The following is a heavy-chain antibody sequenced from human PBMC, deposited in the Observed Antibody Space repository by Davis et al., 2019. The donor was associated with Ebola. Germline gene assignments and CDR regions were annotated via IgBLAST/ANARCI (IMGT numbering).Heavy chain of an antibody. CDR1: GYTFTGYY. CDR3: ATLWFGELLGMDV. D-gene: IGHD3-10*01. V-gene: IGHV1-2*06. Sequence: AASVKVSCKASGYTFTGYYMHWVRQAPGQGLEWMGRIHPNSGGTNYAQKFQGRVTMTRDTSISTDYMELSRLRSDDTAVYYCATLWFGELLGMDVWGKGTTVTVSS. J-gene: IGHJ6*04. CDR2: IHPNSGGT.